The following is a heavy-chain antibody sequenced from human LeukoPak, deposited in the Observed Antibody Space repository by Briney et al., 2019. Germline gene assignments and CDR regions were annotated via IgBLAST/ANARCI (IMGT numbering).Heavy chain of an antibody. J-gene: IGHJ5*02. D-gene: IGHD2-15*01. CDR2: INDSGTT. CDR1: GGSLSGYY. Sequence: PSETLSLTCSVSGGSLSGYYWSWIRQPPGKGLEWIGEINDSGTTNYNPSRKSRVTISVDTSKIQFSLNLRSVAAADTAVSYCARGVRGYGGDLWGQGTLVTVSS. V-gene: IGHV4-34*01. CDR3: ARGVRGYGGDL.